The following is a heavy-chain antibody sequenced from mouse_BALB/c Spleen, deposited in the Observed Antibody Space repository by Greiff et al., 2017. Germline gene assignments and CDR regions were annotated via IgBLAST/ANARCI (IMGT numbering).Heavy chain of an antibody. Sequence: EVQLVESGGGLVKPGGSLKLSCAASGFTFSSYAMSWVRQSPEKRLEWVAEISSGGSYTYYPDTVTGRFTISRDNAKNTLYLEMSSLRSEDTAMYYCARGPTFPHYYGSSYGFDYWGQGTTLTVSS. J-gene: IGHJ2*01. CDR3: ARGPTFPHYYGSSYGFDY. D-gene: IGHD1-1*01. V-gene: IGHV5-9-4*01. CDR1: GFTFSSYA. CDR2: ISSGGSYT.